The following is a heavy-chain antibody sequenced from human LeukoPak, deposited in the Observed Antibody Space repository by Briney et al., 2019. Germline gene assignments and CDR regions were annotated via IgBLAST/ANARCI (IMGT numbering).Heavy chain of an antibody. CDR3: ASLNGDYDDY. V-gene: IGHV3-48*04. CDR2: ISSSSSTI. J-gene: IGHJ4*02. D-gene: IGHD4-17*01. CDR1: GFTFSNYC. Sequence: GGSLRLSCAASGFTFSNYCMNWVRQAPGKGLEWVSYISSSSSTIYYADSVKGRFTISRDNAKNSLYLQMNSLRAEDTAVYYCASLNGDYDDYWGQGTLVTVSS.